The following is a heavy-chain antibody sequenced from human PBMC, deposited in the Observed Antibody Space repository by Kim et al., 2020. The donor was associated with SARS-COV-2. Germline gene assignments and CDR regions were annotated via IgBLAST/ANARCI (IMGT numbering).Heavy chain of an antibody. CDR2: ISYSGST. Sequence: SETLSLTCIVSGGSISTYFWSWIRQPPGKGLEWIGYISYSGSTSYNPSLKSRVTISVDTSKNQFSLKLSSVTAADTAVYYCAREGIWSHFDSWGQGTLVTVSS. CDR1: GGSISTYF. V-gene: IGHV4-59*13. J-gene: IGHJ4*02. D-gene: IGHD2-15*01. CDR3: AREGIWSHFDS.